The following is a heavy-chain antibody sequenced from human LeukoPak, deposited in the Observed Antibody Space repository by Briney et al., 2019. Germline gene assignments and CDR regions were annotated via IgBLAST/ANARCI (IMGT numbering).Heavy chain of an antibody. CDR1: GFTFSSYW. D-gene: IGHD4-23*01. CDR3: AKDEGPNSLYYYYYMDV. CDR2: ISYDGSNK. J-gene: IGHJ6*03. V-gene: IGHV3-30*18. Sequence: GGSLRLSCAASGFTFSSYWMHWVRQAPGKGLEWVAVISYDGSNKYYADSVKGRFTISRDNSKNTLYLQMNSLRAEDTAVYYCAKDEGPNSLYYYYYMDVWGKGTTVTVSS.